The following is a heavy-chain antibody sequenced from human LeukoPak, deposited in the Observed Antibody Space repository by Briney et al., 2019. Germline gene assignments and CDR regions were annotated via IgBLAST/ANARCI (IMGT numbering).Heavy chain of an antibody. CDR2: ICSSSSYI. Sequence: VGSLRLSCAASGFTFSSYSMNWVRQAPGKGLEWVSSICSSSSYIYYADSVKGRFTISRNNAKNSLYLQMNSLRAEDTAVYYCARGLRNSGYETPYYYYGMDVWGKGTTVTVSS. J-gene: IGHJ6*04. CDR3: ARGLRNSGYETPYYYYGMDV. D-gene: IGHD5-12*01. CDR1: GFTFSSYS. V-gene: IGHV3-21*01.